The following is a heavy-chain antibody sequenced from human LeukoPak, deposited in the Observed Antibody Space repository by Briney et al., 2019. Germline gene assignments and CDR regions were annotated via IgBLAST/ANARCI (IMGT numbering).Heavy chain of an antibody. CDR2: INPNSGGT. V-gene: IGHV1-2*02. D-gene: IGHD3-22*01. Sequence: ASVKVSCKASGYTFTSYGISWVRQAPGQGLEWMGWINPNSGGTNYAQKFQGRVTMTRDTSISTAYMELSRLRSDDTAVYYCASISQYYYDSSGYYSMVRNAFDIWGQGTMVTVSS. CDR3: ASISQYYYDSSGYYSMVRNAFDI. J-gene: IGHJ3*02. CDR1: GYTFTSYG.